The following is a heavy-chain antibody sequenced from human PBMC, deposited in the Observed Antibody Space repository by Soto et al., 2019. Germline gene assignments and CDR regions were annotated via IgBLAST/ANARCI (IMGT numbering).Heavy chain of an antibody. Sequence: QITLKQSGPTLVRPPQTLTLTCTFSGFSLTSGVGVVSIRQPPGKALEWLALIYWDDDKRYSTSLKNRLTINKDTSKTQVVLTMTNVGPVDTATYFCAHIDPEIVTVGGHGGFDYWGQGALVTVSS. V-gene: IGHV2-5*02. CDR1: GFSLTSGVG. D-gene: IGHD5-12*01. J-gene: IGHJ4*02. CDR2: IYWDDDK. CDR3: AHIDPEIVTVGGHGGFDY.